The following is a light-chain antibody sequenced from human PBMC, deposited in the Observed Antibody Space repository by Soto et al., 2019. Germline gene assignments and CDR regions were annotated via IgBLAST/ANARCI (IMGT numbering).Light chain of an antibody. CDR3: QQYGSSPWT. J-gene: IGKJ1*01. CDR2: GAS. Sequence: EIVLTQSPGTLSLSPGERATLSCRASQSVSSNYLAWYQQKPGQAPRPLIYGASSRATGIPDRFSGSGAGKDLPLTISRLESEDFAVYYCQQYGSSPWTFGQGTKVEIK. V-gene: IGKV3-20*01. CDR1: QSVSSNY.